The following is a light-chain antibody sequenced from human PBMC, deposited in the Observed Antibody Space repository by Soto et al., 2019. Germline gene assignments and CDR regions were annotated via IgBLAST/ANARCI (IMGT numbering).Light chain of an antibody. CDR1: QSISSW. J-gene: IGKJ2*01. CDR3: QQYNSYSPDT. Sequence: DIQMTQSPSTLSSSVGDRVTITCRASQSISSWLAWYQQKPGKAPKLLIYDASSLESGVPSRFSGSGSGTEFNLTISSLQPDDFATYYCQQYNSYSPDTFGQGTKLEIK. V-gene: IGKV1-5*01. CDR2: DAS.